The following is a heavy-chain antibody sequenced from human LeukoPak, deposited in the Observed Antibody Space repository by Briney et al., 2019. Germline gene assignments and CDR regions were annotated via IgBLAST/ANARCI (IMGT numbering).Heavy chain of an antibody. J-gene: IGHJ4*02. Sequence: ASVKVSCKASGYTFTGYYMHWVRQAPGQGLKWMGWINPNSGGTNYAQKFQGRVTMTRDTSISTAYMELSRLRSDDTAVYYCAREGYYDSSGYRFDYWGQGTLVTVSS. CDR2: INPNSGGT. V-gene: IGHV1-2*02. CDR3: AREGYYDSSGYRFDY. D-gene: IGHD3-22*01. CDR1: GYTFTGYY.